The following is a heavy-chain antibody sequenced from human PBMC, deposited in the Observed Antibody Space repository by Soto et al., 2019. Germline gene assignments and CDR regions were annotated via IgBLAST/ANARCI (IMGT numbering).Heavy chain of an antibody. CDR3: AKGTSSSWYSWAFDP. D-gene: IGHD6-13*01. CDR2: ISGSGGST. CDR1: GFAFSSYA. V-gene: IGHV3-23*01. J-gene: IGHJ5*02. Sequence: QPGGSLRLSCAASGFAFSSYAMSWVRQAPGKGLEWVSAISGSGGSTYYADSVKGRFTISRDNSKNTLYLQMNSLRAEDTAVYYCAKGTSSSWYSWAFDPWGQGTLVTVSS.